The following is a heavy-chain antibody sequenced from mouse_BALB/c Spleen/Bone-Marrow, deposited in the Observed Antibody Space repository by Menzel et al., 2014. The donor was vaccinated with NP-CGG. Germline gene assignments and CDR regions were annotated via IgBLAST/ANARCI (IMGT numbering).Heavy chain of an antibody. CDR2: IDPENGNT. Sequence: VHVKQSGAELVRPGALVKLSCKASGFNIKDYYMHWVIQRPEQGLEWIGWIDPENGNTIYDPKFQGKASITADTSSNTAYLQLSSLTSEDTAVYYCARRYGSSFDYWGQGTTLTFSS. V-gene: IGHV14-1*02. J-gene: IGHJ2*01. CDR3: ARRYGSSFDY. D-gene: IGHD1-1*01. CDR1: GFNIKDYY.